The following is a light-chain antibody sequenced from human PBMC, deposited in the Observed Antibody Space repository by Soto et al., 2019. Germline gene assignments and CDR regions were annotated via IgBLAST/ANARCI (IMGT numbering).Light chain of an antibody. CDR1: SSDVGSYNL. J-gene: IGLJ1*01. CDR3: CSYAGSSTFPYV. V-gene: IGLV2-23*02. Sequence: QSVLTQCVSVSGSPGQSITISCTGTSSDVGSYNLVSWYQQHPGKAPKLMIYEVSKRPSGVSNRFSGSKSGNTASLTISGLQAEDEADYYCCSYAGSSTFPYVFGTGTKVTVL. CDR2: EVS.